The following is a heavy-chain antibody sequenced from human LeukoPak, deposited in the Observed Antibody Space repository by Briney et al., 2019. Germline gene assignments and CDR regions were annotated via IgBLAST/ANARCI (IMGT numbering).Heavy chain of an antibody. V-gene: IGHV4-39*07. CDR2: IYYSGST. J-gene: IGHJ1*01. Sequence: PSETLSLTCTVSGGSVSSSGYYWGWIRQPPGKGLEWIGSIYYSGSTYYNPSLKSRVTISVDTSKNQFSLKLSSVTAADTAVYYCARGRGIAAAGKPTGYFQHWGQGTLVTVSS. D-gene: IGHD6-13*01. CDR1: GGSVSSSGYY. CDR3: ARGRGIAAAGKPTGYFQH.